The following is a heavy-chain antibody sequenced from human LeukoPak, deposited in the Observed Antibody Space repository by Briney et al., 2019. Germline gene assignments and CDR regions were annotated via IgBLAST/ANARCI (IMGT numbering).Heavy chain of an antibody. D-gene: IGHD3-3*01. J-gene: IGHJ4*02. CDR2: INPNSGGT. Sequence: ASVKVSCKASGYTFTGYYMHWVRQAPGQGLGWMGWINPNSGGTNYTQKFQGRVTMTTDTSISTAYMELSRQRSDDTAVYYCARSAYYDFWSGYGAEVDYWGQGTLVSVSS. V-gene: IGHV1-2*02. CDR3: ARSAYYDFWSGYGAEVDY. CDR1: GYTFTGYY.